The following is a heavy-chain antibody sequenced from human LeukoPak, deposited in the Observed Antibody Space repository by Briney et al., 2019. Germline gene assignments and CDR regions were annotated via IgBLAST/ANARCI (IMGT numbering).Heavy chain of an antibody. CDR1: GFTFSSYA. D-gene: IGHD4-17*01. Sequence: GGSLRLSCAASGFTFSSYAMSWVRQAPGKGLEWVSAISGSGGSTYYADSVKGRFTISRDNSKNALYLQMNSLRAEDTAVYYCAKGYGDYASSSMGVWGKGTTVTVSS. J-gene: IGHJ6*03. CDR2: ISGSGGST. V-gene: IGHV3-23*01. CDR3: AKGYGDYASSSMGV.